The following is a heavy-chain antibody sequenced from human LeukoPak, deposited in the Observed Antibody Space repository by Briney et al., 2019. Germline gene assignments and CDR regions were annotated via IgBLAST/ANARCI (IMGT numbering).Heavy chain of an antibody. CDR3: ARGGVAATRLATLNWFDP. V-gene: IGHV1-69*05. D-gene: IGHD2-15*01. CDR1: GGTFSSYA. Sequence: ASVKVSCKASGGTFSSYAISWVRQAPGQGLEWMGRIIPIFGTANYAQKFQGRVTITTDESTSTAYMELSSRRSEDTAVYYCARGGVAATRLATLNWFDPWGQGTLVTVSS. J-gene: IGHJ5*02. CDR2: IIPIFGTA.